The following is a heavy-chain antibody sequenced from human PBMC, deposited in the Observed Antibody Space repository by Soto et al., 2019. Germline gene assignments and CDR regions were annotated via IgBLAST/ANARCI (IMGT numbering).Heavy chain of an antibody. Sequence: GGSLRLSCAASGFTFDDYAMHWVRQAPGKGLEWVSGISWNSGSIGYADSVTGRFTISRDNAKNSLYLQMNRRRAEDTALYYCAKVAIRGYSYGPVDYWGQGTLVTVSS. J-gene: IGHJ4*02. CDR3: AKVAIRGYSYGPVDY. CDR1: GFTFDDYA. CDR2: ISWNSGSI. V-gene: IGHV3-9*01. D-gene: IGHD5-18*01.